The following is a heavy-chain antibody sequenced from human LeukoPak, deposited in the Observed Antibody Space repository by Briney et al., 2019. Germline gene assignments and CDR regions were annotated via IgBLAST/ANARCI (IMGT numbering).Heavy chain of an antibody. CDR2: ISGTGYNT. CDR3: AKHVSGSLFYFDY. CDR1: GFTFRNCA. Sequence: GGSLRLSCAASGFTFRNCAMSWVRQAPGKGLEWVSGISGTGYNTYYADSVKGRFTISRDNSENTLYLQMNSLGAEDTAVYYCAKHVSGSLFYFDYWGQRTLVTVSS. V-gene: IGHV3-23*01. J-gene: IGHJ4*02. D-gene: IGHD3-10*01.